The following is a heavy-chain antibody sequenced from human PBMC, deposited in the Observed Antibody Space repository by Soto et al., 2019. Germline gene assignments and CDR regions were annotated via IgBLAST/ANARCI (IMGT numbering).Heavy chain of an antibody. CDR3: ARSRYYGSGSSPPYYYYGMDV. CDR1: GYTFTSYD. Sequence: QVQLVQSGAEVKKPGASVKVSCKASGYTFTSYDINWVRQATGQGLEWMGWMNPNSGNTGYAQKFQGRVTMTRNTAIITAYMELSSLRSEDTAVYYCARSRYYGSGSSPPYYYYGMDVWGQGTTVTVSS. V-gene: IGHV1-8*01. CDR2: MNPNSGNT. D-gene: IGHD3-10*01. J-gene: IGHJ6*02.